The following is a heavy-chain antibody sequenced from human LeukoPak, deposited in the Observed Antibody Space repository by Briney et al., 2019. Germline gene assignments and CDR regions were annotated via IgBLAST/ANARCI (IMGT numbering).Heavy chain of an antibody. Sequence: PGGSLRLSCASSGFTFSTYGMHWVRQAPGKGLEWVAVISYDGSNKYYADSVKGRFAISRDNSKNTLYLQMNSLRAEDTAAYYCAKAYGYCTTTSCSHEEFDYWGQGTLVTVSS. CDR3: AKAYGYCTTTSCSHEEFDY. CDR2: ISYDGSNK. V-gene: IGHV3-30*18. D-gene: IGHD2-2*01. CDR1: GFTFSTYG. J-gene: IGHJ4*02.